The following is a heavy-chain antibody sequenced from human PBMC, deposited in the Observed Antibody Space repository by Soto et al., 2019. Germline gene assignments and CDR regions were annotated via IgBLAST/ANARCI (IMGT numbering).Heavy chain of an antibody. CDR2: IYSGGST. Sequence: EVPLVESGGGLVQPGGSLRLSCAASGFTVSSNYMSWVRQAPGKGLEWVSVIYSGGSTYYADSVKGRFTISRHNSKNTLYLQMNSVRAEDTAVYYCARAYGRDGSCFDYWGQGTLVTVSS. J-gene: IGHJ4*02. D-gene: IGHD4-17*01. CDR3: ARAYGRDGSCFDY. V-gene: IGHV3-53*04. CDR1: GFTVSSNY.